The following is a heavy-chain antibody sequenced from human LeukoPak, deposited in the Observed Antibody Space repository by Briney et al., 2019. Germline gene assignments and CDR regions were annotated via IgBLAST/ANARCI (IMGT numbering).Heavy chain of an antibody. V-gene: IGHV3-30*09. J-gene: IGHJ4*02. CDR1: GFTFSSYA. CDR3: ARAFTPGIRKALWIGDSL. CDR2: VSAHGLDK. Sequence: GGSLRLSCAASGFTFSSYAMHWVRQAPGKGLEWLAVVSAHGLDKFYASSVRGRFAISKDTSKNTLSLQMNSPRSDDSGVYYCARAFTPGIRKALWIGDSLWGQGTLVTVSS. D-gene: IGHD3-10*01.